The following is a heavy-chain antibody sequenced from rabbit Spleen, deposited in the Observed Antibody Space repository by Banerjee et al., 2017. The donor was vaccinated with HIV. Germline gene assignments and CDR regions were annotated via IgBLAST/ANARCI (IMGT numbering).Heavy chain of an antibody. D-gene: IGHD1-1*01. J-gene: IGHJ6*01. CDR1: GVSFSGSSY. CDR3: ARDTSSSFSSYGMDL. V-gene: IGHV1S45*01. CDR2: IDSGSSAFT. Sequence: QEQLEESGGDLVKPGASLTLTCIASGVSFSGSSYMCWVRQAPGKGLEWIACIDSGSSAFTYFASWAKGRFTISKTSSTTVTLHMTSLTAADTATYFCARDTSSSFSSYGMDLWGQGTLVTVS.